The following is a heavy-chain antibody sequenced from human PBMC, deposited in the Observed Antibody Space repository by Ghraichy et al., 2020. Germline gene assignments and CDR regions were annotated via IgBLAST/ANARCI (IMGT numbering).Heavy chain of an antibody. J-gene: IGHJ4*02. V-gene: IGHV3-53*04. CDR3: ARGLPGYCTNGVCYLLDY. Sequence: GGSLRLSCAASGFTVSSNYMSWVRQAPGKGLEWVSVIYSGGSTYYADSVKGRFTISRHNSKNTLYLQMNSLRAEDTAVYYCARGLPGYCTNGVCYLLDYWGQGTLVTVSS. CDR2: IYSGGST. D-gene: IGHD2-8*01. CDR1: GFTVSSNY.